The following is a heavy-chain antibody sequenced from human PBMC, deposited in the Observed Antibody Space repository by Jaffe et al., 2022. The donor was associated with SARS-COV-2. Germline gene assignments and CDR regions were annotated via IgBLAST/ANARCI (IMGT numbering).Heavy chain of an antibody. V-gene: IGHV4-31*03. CDR3: ARGLNHYRGATGLGGDAFDI. D-gene: IGHD1-26*01. J-gene: IGHJ3*02. CDR2: IYYSGST. Sequence: QVQLQESGPGLVKPSQTLSLTCTVSGGSISSGGYYWSWIRQHPGKGLEWIGYIYYSGSTYYNPSLKSRVTISVDTSKNQFSLKLSSVTAADTAVYYCARGLNHYRGATGLGGDAFDIWGQGTMVTVSS. CDR1: GGSISSGGYY.